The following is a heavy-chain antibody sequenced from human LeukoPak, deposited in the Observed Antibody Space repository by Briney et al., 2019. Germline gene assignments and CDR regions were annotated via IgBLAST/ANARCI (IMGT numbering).Heavy chain of an antibody. CDR1: GFTVSNNY. D-gene: IGHD4-17*01. J-gene: IGHJ4*02. CDR3: ARAPNYGDYGGQ. V-gene: IGHV3-53*01. Sequence: SGGSLRLSCAASGFTVSNNYMSWVRQAPGKGLEWVSLIYGGGTTYYADSVKGRFTISSDSSKNTLYLQMNSPRAEDTAVYYCARAPNYGDYGGQWGRGTLVTVSS. CDR2: IYGGGTT.